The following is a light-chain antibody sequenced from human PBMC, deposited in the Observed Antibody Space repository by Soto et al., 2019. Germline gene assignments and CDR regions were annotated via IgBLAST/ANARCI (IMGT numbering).Light chain of an antibody. CDR3: QLYNNWPQT. J-gene: IGKJ1*01. CDR1: QSVSSSY. V-gene: IGKV3-20*01. CDR2: GAS. Sequence: EIVLTQSPGTLSLSPGERATLSCRASQSVSSSYLAWYQQKPGQAPRLLIYGASSRATGIPDRFSGSGSGTEFTLTISSLQSEDFALYYCQLYNNWPQTFGQGTKVDIK.